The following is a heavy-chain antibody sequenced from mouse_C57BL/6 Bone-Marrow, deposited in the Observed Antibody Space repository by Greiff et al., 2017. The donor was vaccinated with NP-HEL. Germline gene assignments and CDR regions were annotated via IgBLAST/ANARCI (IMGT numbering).Heavy chain of an antibody. D-gene: IGHD1-1*01. V-gene: IGHV5-4*01. Sequence: EVQGVESGGGLVKPGGSLKLSCAASGFTFSSYAMSWVRQTPEKRLEWVATISDGGSYTYYPDNVKGRFTISRDNAKNNLYLQMSHLKSEDTAMYYCARDKVYGSSYVYYFDYWGQGTTLTVSS. J-gene: IGHJ2*01. CDR2: ISDGGSYT. CDR3: ARDKVYGSSYVYYFDY. CDR1: GFTFSSYA.